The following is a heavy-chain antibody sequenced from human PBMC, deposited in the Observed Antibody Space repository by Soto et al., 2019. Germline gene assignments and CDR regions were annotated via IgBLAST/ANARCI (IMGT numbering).Heavy chain of an antibody. CDR2: ISSSSSTI. CDR3: ARDLIPPTYYFDY. CDR1: GFTFSSYS. V-gene: IGHV3-48*02. Sequence: GGSVRLSCAASGFTFSSYSMNWVRQAPGKGLEWVSYISSSSSTIYYADSAKGRFTISRDNAKNSLYLQMNSLRDEDTAVYYCARDLIPPTYYFDYWGQGTLVTVSS. J-gene: IGHJ4*02.